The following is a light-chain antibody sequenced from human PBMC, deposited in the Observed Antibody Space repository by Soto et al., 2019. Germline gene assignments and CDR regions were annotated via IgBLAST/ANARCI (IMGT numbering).Light chain of an antibody. J-gene: IGLJ1*01. Sequence: QSVLTQPPSASWTPGQRVTISCPGSSSNIGTNSVSWYLQLPGSAPKLLIYTSNQRPSGVPDRFSGSKSGTSASLAISWLKYEDEAEYFCAAWDDSLNGNVFGSGNKVTVL. V-gene: IGLV1-44*01. CDR3: AAWDDSLNGNV. CDR1: SSNIGTNS. CDR2: TSN.